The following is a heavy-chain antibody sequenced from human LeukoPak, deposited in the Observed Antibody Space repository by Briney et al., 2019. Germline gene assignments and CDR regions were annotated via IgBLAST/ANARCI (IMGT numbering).Heavy chain of an antibody. CDR2: ISGSGGST. V-gene: IGHV3-23*01. Sequence: PGGSLRLSCAASGSTFSSYAISWVRQAPGKGLEWVSGISGSGGSTYYADSVKGRFTISRDNSKNTLYLQMNSPRAEDTAVYYCAILPGYSSSWYEVDYWGQGTLVTVSS. D-gene: IGHD6-13*01. CDR1: GSTFSSYA. CDR3: AILPGYSSSWYEVDY. J-gene: IGHJ4*02.